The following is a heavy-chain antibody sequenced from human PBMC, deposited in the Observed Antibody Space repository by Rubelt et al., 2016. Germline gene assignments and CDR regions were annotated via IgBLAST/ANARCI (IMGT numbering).Heavy chain of an antibody. V-gene: IGHV3-7*01. Sequence: VDSVKGRFTISRDNAKNSLYLQMNSLRAEDTAVYYCARDLVAQSSQWLVPGGYWGQGTLVTVSS. D-gene: IGHD6-19*01. CDR3: ARDLVAQSSQWLVPGGY. J-gene: IGHJ4*02.